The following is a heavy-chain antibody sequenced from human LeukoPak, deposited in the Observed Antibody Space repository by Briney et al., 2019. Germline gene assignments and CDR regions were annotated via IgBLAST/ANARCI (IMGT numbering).Heavy chain of an antibody. D-gene: IGHD1-14*01. V-gene: IGHV3-23*01. J-gene: IGHJ5*02. CDR1: GFTFSNSD. CDR3: AKSRLTPHP. Sequence: GGSLRLSCTASGFTFSNSDMSWVRQAPGKGLEWVSAIGGSGSSTFYADSVKGRFTVSRDNSKNTLYLQMSSLRAEDTAVYYCAKSRLTPHPWGQGTLVTVSS. CDR2: IGGSGSST.